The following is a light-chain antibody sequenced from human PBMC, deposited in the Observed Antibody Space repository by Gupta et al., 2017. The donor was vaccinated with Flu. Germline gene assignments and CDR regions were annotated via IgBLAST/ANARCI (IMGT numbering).Light chain of an antibody. Sequence: DTLSSSPGETATLSCETSQSVINNQLAWYQQRPGQAPRLLIYGASSRATGIPDRFSGSGSGTDFTLTISRLEPEDVALYYCQQNGIPPEAFGQGTKLEIK. V-gene: IGKV3-20*01. CDR3: QQNGIPPEA. CDR2: GAS. J-gene: IGKJ2*01. CDR1: QSVINNQ.